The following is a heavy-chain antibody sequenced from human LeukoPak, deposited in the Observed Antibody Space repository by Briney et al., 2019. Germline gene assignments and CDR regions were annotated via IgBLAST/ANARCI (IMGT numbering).Heavy chain of an antibody. CDR1: GYTFTNFD. D-gene: IGHD6-19*01. V-gene: IGHV1-2*02. CDR3: ARGDGSSGWSYYFDY. Sequence: ASAKVSCKASGYTFTNFDINWVRQATGQGLEWMGWINPNSGGTNYAQKFQGRVTMTRDTSISTAYMELSRLRSDDTAVYYCARGDGSSGWSYYFDYWGQGTLVTVSS. J-gene: IGHJ4*02. CDR2: INPNSGGT.